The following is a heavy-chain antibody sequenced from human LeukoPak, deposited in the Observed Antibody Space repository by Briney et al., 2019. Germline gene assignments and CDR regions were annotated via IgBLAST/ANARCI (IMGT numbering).Heavy chain of an antibody. V-gene: IGHV1-8*01. Sequence: GASVKVSCKASGYTFTSYDINWVRQATGQGLEWMGWMNPNSGNTGYAQKFQGRVTMTRNTSISTAYMELSSLRSEDTAVYYCARFGVRSSSRRVYYYYGMDVWGQGTLVTVSS. J-gene: IGHJ6*02. CDR1: GYTFTSYD. D-gene: IGHD6-13*01. CDR3: ARFGVRSSSRRVYYYYGMDV. CDR2: MNPNSGNT.